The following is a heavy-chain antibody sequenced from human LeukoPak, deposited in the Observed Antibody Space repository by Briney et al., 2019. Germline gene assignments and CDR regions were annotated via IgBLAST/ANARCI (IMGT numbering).Heavy chain of an antibody. CDR3: ARTHNDFWSGYFRD. J-gene: IGHJ4*02. D-gene: IGHD3-3*01. V-gene: IGHV3-20*04. Sequence: GSLRLSCAASGFTFDDYGMSWVRQAPGKGLEWVSGINWNGGSTGYADSVKGRFTISRDNAKNSLYLQMNSLRAEDTALYYCARTHNDFWSGYFRDWGQGTLDTVSS. CDR2: INWNGGST. CDR1: GFTFDDYG.